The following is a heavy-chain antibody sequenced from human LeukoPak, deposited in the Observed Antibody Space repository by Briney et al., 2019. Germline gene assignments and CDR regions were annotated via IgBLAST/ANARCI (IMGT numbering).Heavy chain of an antibody. CDR1: GYTFTSYG. Sequence: ASVKVSCKASGYTFTSYGISWVRQAPGQGLEWMGWISAYNGNTNYAQKLQGRGTMTTDTSTSTAYTELRSLRSDDTAVYYCARELRITMVRGVIIKGRSFDYWGQGTLVTVSS. CDR3: ARELRITMVRGVIIKGRSFDY. CDR2: ISAYNGNT. D-gene: IGHD3-10*01. V-gene: IGHV1-18*01. J-gene: IGHJ4*02.